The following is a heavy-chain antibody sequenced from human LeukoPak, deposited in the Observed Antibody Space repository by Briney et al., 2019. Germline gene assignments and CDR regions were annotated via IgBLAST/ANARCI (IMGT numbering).Heavy chain of an antibody. CDR2: ISSTSGFV. Sequence: PGGSLRLSCAASGFTFSDHYMNWVRQAPGKGLEWLSYISSTSGFVKYADSVKGRFTISRDNAKNSLYLQMNSLRADDTAVYYCTTRLQHHFDYWGQGTQVTVSS. CDR3: TTRLQHHFDY. V-gene: IGHV3-11*03. D-gene: IGHD2-15*01. CDR1: GFTFSDHY. J-gene: IGHJ4*02.